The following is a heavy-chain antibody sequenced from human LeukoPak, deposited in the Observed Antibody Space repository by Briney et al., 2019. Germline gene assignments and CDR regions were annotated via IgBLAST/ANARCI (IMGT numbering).Heavy chain of an antibody. V-gene: IGHV4-59*01. CDR3: VRDLGGGGTVSLGY. Sequence: SETLSLTCTVSGGSISTYYWSWIRQPPGKGLEWIGYIYYSGSTNYNPSLKSRVTISVDTSKNQFSLKLRSVTAADTAVYYCVRDLGGGGTVSLGYWGQGTLVTVSS. J-gene: IGHJ4*02. CDR2: IYYSGST. CDR1: GGSISTYY. D-gene: IGHD4-17*01.